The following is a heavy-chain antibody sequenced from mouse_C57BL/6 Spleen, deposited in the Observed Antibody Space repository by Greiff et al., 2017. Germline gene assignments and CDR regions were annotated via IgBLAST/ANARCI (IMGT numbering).Heavy chain of an antibody. CDR3: ARGMITRYYYAMDY. J-gene: IGHJ4*01. CDR1: GFTFSDYG. V-gene: IGHV5-17*01. CDR2: ISSGSSTI. D-gene: IGHD2-4*01. Sequence: EVQVVESGGGLVKPGGSLKLSCAASGFTFSDYGMHWVRQAPEKGLEWVAYISSGSSTIYYADTVKGRFTISRDNAKNTLFLQMTSLRSEDTAMYYCARGMITRYYYAMDYWGQGTSVTVSS.